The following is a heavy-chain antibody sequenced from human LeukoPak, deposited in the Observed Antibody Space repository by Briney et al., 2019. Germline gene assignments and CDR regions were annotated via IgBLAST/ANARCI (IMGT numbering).Heavy chain of an antibody. Sequence: GGSLRLSCAASGFTLSSYWMSWVRQAPGKGLEWVANIKQDGSERYYVDSVKGRFTISRDNAKNSLYLQMNSLRAEDTAVYYCSELEWPRGFWGQGTLVTVSS. V-gene: IGHV3-7*01. CDR2: IKQDGSER. D-gene: IGHD1-7*01. CDR1: GFTLSSYW. J-gene: IGHJ4*02. CDR3: SELEWPRGF.